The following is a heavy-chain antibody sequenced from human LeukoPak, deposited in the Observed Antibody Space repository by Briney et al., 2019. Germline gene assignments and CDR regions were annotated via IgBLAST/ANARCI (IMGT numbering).Heavy chain of an antibody. CDR3: ARDGPAQMVDFDY. CDR2: IHPNNGAT. J-gene: IGHJ4*02. CDR1: GYTFTGSGWY. D-gene: IGHD3-10*01. Sequence: DSVKVPCKASGYTFTGSGWYLYWLRQAPGQGLECVGWIHPNNGATLYAQKFQGRVAMTTDTSISTAYMELSKLRPDDTAMYYCARDGPAQMVDFDYWGQGTLVTVSS. V-gene: IGHV1-2*02.